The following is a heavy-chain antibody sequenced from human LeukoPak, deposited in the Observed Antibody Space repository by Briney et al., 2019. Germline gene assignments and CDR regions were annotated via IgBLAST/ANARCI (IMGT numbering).Heavy chain of an antibody. D-gene: IGHD6-19*01. V-gene: IGHV1-24*01. CDR3: ATGAVAGSPLEPFYYYYYMDV. CDR2: FYPEDGET. Sequence: ASVKVSCMVSGYTLTELSMHWVRQAPGKGVEWMGGFYPEDGETIYAQKFQGRVTMTEDTSTDTAYMELSSLRNEDTAVYDCATGAVAGSPLEPFYYYYYMDVWGKGTTVTVSS. J-gene: IGHJ6*03. CDR1: GYTLTELS.